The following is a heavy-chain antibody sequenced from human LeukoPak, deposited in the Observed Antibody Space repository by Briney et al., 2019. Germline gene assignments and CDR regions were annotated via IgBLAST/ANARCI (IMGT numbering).Heavy chain of an antibody. CDR1: GFTFSSYW. CDR3: ARSFYYDNSGYYSPFDY. D-gene: IGHD3-22*01. J-gene: IGHJ4*02. CDR2: INSDGSST. Sequence: PRGSLRLSCAASGFTFSSYWMHWVRHTPGMGLVWVSRINSDGSSTTYADSVKGRFTISRDNANNTLYLQMNSLRAEDTAVYYCARSFYYDNSGYYSPFDYWGQGTLVSVSS. V-gene: IGHV3-74*01.